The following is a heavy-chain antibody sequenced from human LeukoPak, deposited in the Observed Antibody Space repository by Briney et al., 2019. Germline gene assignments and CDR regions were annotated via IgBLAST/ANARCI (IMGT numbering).Heavy chain of an antibody. J-gene: IGHJ6*02. CDR1: GFTFSSYT. V-gene: IGHV3-7*03. D-gene: IGHD3-16*01. Sequence: GGSLRLSCAASGFTFSSYTINWARQAPGKGLEWVASINHNGNVNYYVDSVKGRFTISRDNAKNSLYLQMSNLRAEDTAVYFCARGGGLDVWGQGATVTVSS. CDR3: ARGGGLDV. CDR2: INHNGNVN.